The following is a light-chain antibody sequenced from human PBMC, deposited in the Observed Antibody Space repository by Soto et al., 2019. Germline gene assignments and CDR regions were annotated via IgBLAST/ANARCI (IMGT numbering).Light chain of an antibody. J-gene: IGKJ5*01. Sequence: DIQVTQSPPTLSASVGDRFTITCRASQTISTWMAWYQQKPGKAPKLLIFAASSLQSGVPSRFSGSGSGTDFTLTINSLQPEDFATYYCQQSYITPHTFGQGTRLEIK. CDR1: QTISTW. CDR2: AAS. V-gene: IGKV1-39*01. CDR3: QQSYITPHT.